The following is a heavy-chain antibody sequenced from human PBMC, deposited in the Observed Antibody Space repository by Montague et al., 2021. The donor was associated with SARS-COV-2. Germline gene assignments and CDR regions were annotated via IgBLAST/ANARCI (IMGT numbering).Heavy chain of an antibody. V-gene: IGHV4-61*03. CDR1: GDSIRSATYY. Sequence: SETLSLTCDVSGDSIRSATYYWAWIRQPPGRGLEWIGYMYYTETSNYNPSLKSRVSMSIDTSKNHFSLNLTSVAAADTGVYYCARGLGYTSMFRFLDYWGHGAQVTVSS. D-gene: IGHD2-2*02. CDR2: MYYTETS. CDR3: ARGLGYTSMFRFLDY. J-gene: IGHJ4*01.